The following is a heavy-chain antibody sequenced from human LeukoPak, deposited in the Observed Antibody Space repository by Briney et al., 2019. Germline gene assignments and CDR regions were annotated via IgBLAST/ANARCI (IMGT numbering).Heavy chain of an antibody. V-gene: IGHV1-2*02. Sequence: ASVKVSCKASGYTFTGYYMHWVRQAPGQGLEWMGWINPNSGGTNYAQKFQGRVTMTRDTSISTAYMELSRLRSDDTAVYYCARDKSSDCSSTSCYTSYMDVWAKGPRSPSP. J-gene: IGHJ6*03. CDR2: INPNSGGT. D-gene: IGHD2-2*02. CDR3: ARDKSSDCSSTSCYTSYMDV. CDR1: GYTFTGYY.